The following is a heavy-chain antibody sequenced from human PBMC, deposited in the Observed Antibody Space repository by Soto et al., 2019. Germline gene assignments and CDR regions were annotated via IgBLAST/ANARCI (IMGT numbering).Heavy chain of an antibody. Sequence: QITLEESGPALVNPTQTLTLTCTFSGFSLTTSGVGVGWIRQPPGKALEWLGLIYWDNDRRYSPSLRSRLSIAKDTSKNQVVLTMTDMGPVDTATYYCAHRRGVYNWNDGNCDYWGQGALVTVSS. CDR2: IYWDNDR. CDR1: GFSLTTSGVG. V-gene: IGHV2-5*02. CDR3: AHRRGVYNWNDGNCDY. J-gene: IGHJ4*02. D-gene: IGHD1-1*01.